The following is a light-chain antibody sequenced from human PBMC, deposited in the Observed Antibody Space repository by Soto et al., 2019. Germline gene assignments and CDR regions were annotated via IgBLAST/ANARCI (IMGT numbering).Light chain of an antibody. CDR3: QHFGGTTFT. J-gene: IGKJ5*01. Sequence: EIVLTQSPSALSVSPWERATLSCMASQSVSSSYLAWYQQKPGQAPSLLIYGASTRATGIPDRFSGSGSGTHFTLTISRLEPGDFAVYYCQHFGGTTFTFGQVTRLEI. V-gene: IGKV3-20*01. CDR2: GAS. CDR1: QSVSSSY.